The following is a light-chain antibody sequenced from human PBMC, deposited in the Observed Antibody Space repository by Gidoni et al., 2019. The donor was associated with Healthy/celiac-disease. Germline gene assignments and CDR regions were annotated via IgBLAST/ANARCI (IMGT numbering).Light chain of an antibody. CDR2: KAS. J-gene: IGKJ1*01. CDR3: QQYNSYSWT. CDR1: QSISRG. V-gene: IGKV1-5*03. Sequence: DIQMTQSPSTLSASVGDRVTSTCRASQSISRGLAWYQQKPGKAPKLLIYKASSLESGVPSRFSGSGSGTEFTLTISSLQPDDFSTYYCQQYNSYSWTFXXXTKVEIK.